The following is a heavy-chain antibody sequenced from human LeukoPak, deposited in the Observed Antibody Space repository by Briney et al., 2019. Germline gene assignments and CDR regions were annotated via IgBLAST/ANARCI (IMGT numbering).Heavy chain of an antibody. CDR1: GFTFSNYE. J-gene: IGHJ4*02. D-gene: IGHD3-10*01. Sequence: GGSLSLSCAASGFTFSNYEMHWVRRPAGEGLGWDSYISSGGSTVYYADSVKGRFTVSRDNAKNSLYLQMSSLRAEDTAVYYCARGGSFVEYWGQGTLVSVSS. CDR2: ISSGGSTV. V-gene: IGHV3-48*03. CDR3: ARGGSFVEY.